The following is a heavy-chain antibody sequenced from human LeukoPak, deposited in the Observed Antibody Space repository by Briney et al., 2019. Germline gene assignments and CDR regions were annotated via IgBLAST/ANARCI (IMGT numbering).Heavy chain of an antibody. V-gene: IGHV3-23*01. CDR1: GFMFSNHA. CDR3: AKDGFDYYDSSGYYYFDY. CDR2: ISNRGGGI. D-gene: IGHD3-22*01. J-gene: IGHJ4*02. Sequence: GGSLRLSCAGSGFMFSNHAMSWVRQAPGKGLEWVSGISNRGGGIYYADSVKGRFTISRDNSNNTLYLQMKSLRAEDTAVYYCAKDGFDYYDSSGYYYFDYGGQGTLVTVS.